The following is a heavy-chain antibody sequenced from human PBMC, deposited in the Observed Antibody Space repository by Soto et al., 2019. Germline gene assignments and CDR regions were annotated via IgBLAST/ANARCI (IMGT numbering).Heavy chain of an antibody. Sequence: ASVNVSCKSSGSTFTSYCISWVRQAPGQGLEWMGWISAYNGNTNYAQKLQGRVTMTTDTSTSTAYMELRSLRSDDTAVYYCARDWDSGWYPAAFDIWGQGTMVTVS. CDR2: ISAYNGNT. J-gene: IGHJ3*02. V-gene: IGHV1-18*01. D-gene: IGHD6-19*01. CDR3: ARDWDSGWYPAAFDI. CDR1: GSTFTSYC.